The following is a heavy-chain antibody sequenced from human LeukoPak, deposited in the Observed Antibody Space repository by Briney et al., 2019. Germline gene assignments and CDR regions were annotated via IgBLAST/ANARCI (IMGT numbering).Heavy chain of an antibody. CDR3: ARVMDAHDAFDI. CDR2: IYYSGST. CDR1: GGSISSYY. D-gene: IGHD3-10*01. V-gene: IGHV4-59*01. J-gene: IGHJ3*02. Sequence: SETLSLTCTVSGGSISSYYWSWIRQPPGKGREWIGYIYYSGSTNYNPSLKSRVTISVDTSKNQFSLKLTSVTAADTAVYYCARVMDAHDAFDIWGQGTMVTVSS.